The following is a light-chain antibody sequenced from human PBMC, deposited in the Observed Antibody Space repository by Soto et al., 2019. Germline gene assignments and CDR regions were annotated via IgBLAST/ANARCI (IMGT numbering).Light chain of an antibody. J-gene: IGKJ1*01. CDR2: DAS. V-gene: IGKV1-5*01. Sequence: DIQMTQSASTLSASFGDRVTITCRASQSISSWLAWYQQKPGKAPKLLIYDASSLESGAPSRFSGSGSGTEFTLTISSLKPDDFATYYCQQYNSYWTFGQGTKVDIK. CDR3: QQYNSYWT. CDR1: QSISSW.